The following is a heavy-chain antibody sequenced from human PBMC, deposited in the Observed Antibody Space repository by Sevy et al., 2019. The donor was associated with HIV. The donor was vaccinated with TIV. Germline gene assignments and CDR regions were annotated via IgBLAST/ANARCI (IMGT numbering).Heavy chain of an antibody. CDR1: GFTFSHHN. J-gene: IGHJ4*02. V-gene: IGHV3-48*02. CDR2: ISKSGSTT. CDR3: XXXXXXXXXXIPLDS. Sequence: GGSLRLSCAASGFTFSHHNMNWVRQAPGKGLEWISYISKSGSTTYFADSVRGRFTISRDNAKNSLFLEMHSLTDEDXXXXXXXXXXXXXXXXIPLDSXGRGIQVTVSS.